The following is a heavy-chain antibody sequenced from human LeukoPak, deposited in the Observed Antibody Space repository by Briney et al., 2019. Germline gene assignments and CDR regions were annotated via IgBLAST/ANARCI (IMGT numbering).Heavy chain of an antibody. CDR1: GFIVNSYV. V-gene: IGHV3-23*01. Sequence: GGSLRLSCAASGFIVNSYVMSWVRQAPGKGLEWVSLIRGSGGSTYYADSVRGRFTISRDNSKNTLYLQMNSLRAEDTAVYYCAKDVGYFTGMDVWGQGTTVTVSS. CDR3: AKDVGYFTGMDV. D-gene: IGHD2-8*01. J-gene: IGHJ6*02. CDR2: IRGSGGST.